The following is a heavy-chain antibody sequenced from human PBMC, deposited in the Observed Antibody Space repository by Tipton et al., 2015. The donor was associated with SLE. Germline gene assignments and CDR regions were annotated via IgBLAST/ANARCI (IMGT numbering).Heavy chain of an antibody. V-gene: IGHV3-49*04. D-gene: IGHD6-19*01. CDR2: LIAKVYGGTT. CDR1: GFTFGDYA. Sequence: SLRLSCSTSGFTFGDYALTWVRQAPGKGREWVGFLIAKVYGGTTEYAVSVRGRFTISGEDAKSIADLQMNSLRVEDTAVYYCTGQFTYYYKNGMDLWGQGTTVTVSS. CDR3: TGQFTYYYKNGMDL. J-gene: IGHJ6*02.